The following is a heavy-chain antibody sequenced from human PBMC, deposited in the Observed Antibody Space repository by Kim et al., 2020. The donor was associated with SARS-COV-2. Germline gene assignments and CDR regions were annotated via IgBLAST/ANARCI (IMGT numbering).Heavy chain of an antibody. Sequence: GGSLRLSCAASGFTFSSYGMNWVRQAPGKGLEWVAVIPYDGSNKYYADSVKGRFTISRDNSKNTLYLQMNSLRAEDTAVYYCAKDLSMVRGVPTHFDYWG. V-gene: IGHV3-30*18. D-gene: IGHD3-10*01. J-gene: IGHJ4*01. CDR2: IPYDGSNK. CDR1: GFTFSSYG. CDR3: AKDLSMVRGVPTHFDY.